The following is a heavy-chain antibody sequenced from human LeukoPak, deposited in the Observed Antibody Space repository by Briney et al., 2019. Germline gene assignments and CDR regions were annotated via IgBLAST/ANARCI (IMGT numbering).Heavy chain of an antibody. CDR3: ANRRAAGFDY. J-gene: IGHJ4*02. D-gene: IGHD6-13*01. Sequence: SETLSLTCAVYGGSFSGYYWSWIRQPPGKGLEWIGSIYYSGSTYYNPSLKSRVTISVDTSKNQFSLKLSSVTAADTAVYYCANRRAAGFDYWGQGTLVTVSS. CDR1: GGSFSGYY. CDR2: IYYSGST. V-gene: IGHV4-34*01.